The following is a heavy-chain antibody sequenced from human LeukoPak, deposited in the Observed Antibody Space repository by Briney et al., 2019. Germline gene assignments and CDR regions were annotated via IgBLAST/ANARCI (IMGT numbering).Heavy chain of an antibody. CDR2: ISAYNGNT. CDR1: GYTFTSYG. Sequence: ASVKVSCKASGYTFTSYGISWVRQAPGQGLEWMGWISAYNGNTNYAQKLQGRVTMTTDTSTSTAYMELRSLRSDDTAVYYCARDMRSGYFGTYGDADYWGQGTLVTVSS. J-gene: IGHJ4*02. V-gene: IGHV1-18*01. D-gene: IGHD3-22*01. CDR3: ARDMRSGYFGTYGDADY.